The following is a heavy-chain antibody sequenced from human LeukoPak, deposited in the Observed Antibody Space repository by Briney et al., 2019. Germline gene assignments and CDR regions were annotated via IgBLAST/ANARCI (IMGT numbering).Heavy chain of an antibody. CDR2: INHSGST. Sequence: SETLSLTCAVYGGSFSSYYWSWIRQPPGKGLEWIGEINHSGSTNYNPSLKSRVTISVDTSKNQFSLKLSSVTAADTAVYYCARDYGDSGFDPWGQGTLVTVSS. V-gene: IGHV4-34*01. J-gene: IGHJ5*02. D-gene: IGHD4-17*01. CDR3: ARDYGDSGFDP. CDR1: GGSFSSYY.